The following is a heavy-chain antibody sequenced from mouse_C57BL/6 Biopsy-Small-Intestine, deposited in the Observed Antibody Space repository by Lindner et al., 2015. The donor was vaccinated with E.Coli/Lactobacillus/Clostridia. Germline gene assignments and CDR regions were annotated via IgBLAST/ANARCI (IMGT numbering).Heavy chain of an antibody. CDR1: GYTFTTYP. CDR3: AKVTTAPFDY. V-gene: IGHV1-47*01. J-gene: IGHJ2*01. D-gene: IGHD1-2*01. CDR2: FHPYSAET. Sequence: VQLQESGAELVKPGASVKMSCKSSGYTFTTYPIEWMMQNHGKSLEWIGNFHPYSAETNYNGKFKGKATLTADKSSSTAYMQLSSLTSEDSAVYFCAKVTTAPFDYWGQGTTLTVSS.